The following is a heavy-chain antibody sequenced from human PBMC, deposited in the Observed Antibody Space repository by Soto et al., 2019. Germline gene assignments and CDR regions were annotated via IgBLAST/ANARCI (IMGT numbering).Heavy chain of an antibody. CDR1: GGTFSSYT. Sequence: SVKVSCKASGGTFSSYTISWVRQAPGQGLEWMGRIIPILGIANYAQKFQGRVTMTRDTSTSTVYMELSSLRSEDTAVYYCARPISSVGDYFDYWGQGTLVTVSS. D-gene: IGHD6-19*01. V-gene: IGHV1-69*02. J-gene: IGHJ4*02. CDR3: ARPISSVGDYFDY. CDR2: IIPILGIA.